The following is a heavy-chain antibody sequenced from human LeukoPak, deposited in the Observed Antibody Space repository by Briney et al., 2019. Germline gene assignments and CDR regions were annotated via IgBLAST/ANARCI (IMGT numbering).Heavy chain of an antibody. V-gene: IGHV3-30*02. D-gene: IGHD3-10*01. CDR3: AKGGGELGSGSLDY. Sequence: GGSLRLSCAAYKFIFSDYGMHWVRQAPGKGLEWVAFIWYDGSDEYYADSVKGRLTITRDNSKNTLYLQMNSLTTEDTAVYYCAKGGGELGSGSLDYWGQGTLVTVSS. CDR2: IWYDGSDE. CDR1: KFIFSDYG. J-gene: IGHJ4*02.